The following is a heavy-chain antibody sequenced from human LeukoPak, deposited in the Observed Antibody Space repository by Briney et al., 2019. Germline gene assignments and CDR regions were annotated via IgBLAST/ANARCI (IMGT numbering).Heavy chain of an antibody. CDR1: GFTFSSYA. CDR3: ARSTMVRGVPDY. J-gene: IGHJ4*02. Sequence: GGSLRLSCAASGFTFSSYATHWVRQAPGKGLEWVAVISYDGSNKYYADSVKGRFTISRDNSKNTLYLQMNSLRAEDTAVYYCARSTMVRGVPDYWGQGTLVTVSS. CDR2: ISYDGSNK. D-gene: IGHD3-10*01. V-gene: IGHV3-30*01.